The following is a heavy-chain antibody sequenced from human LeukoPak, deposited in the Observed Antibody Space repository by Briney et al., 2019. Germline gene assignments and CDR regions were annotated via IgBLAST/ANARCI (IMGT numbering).Heavy chain of an antibody. V-gene: IGHV4-31*03. CDR1: GDSISSGGYY. Sequence: SETLSLTCTVSGDSISSGGYYWNWIRQHPGKGPEWIGYVYYSGSTYYNPSLKSRITISVDPSKSQFSLKLSSVTVADTAVYYCARSRQAVNWFDPWGQGTLVTVSS. CDR2: VYYSGST. J-gene: IGHJ5*02. CDR3: ARSRQAVNWFDP. D-gene: IGHD4-11*01.